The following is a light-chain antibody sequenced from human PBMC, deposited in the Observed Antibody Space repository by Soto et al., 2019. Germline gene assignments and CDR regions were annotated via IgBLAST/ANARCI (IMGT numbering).Light chain of an antibody. J-gene: IGLJ3*02. V-gene: IGLV2-14*03. CDR3: SSYTTSNTWV. CDR1: SNDVGAFNY. CDR2: GVS. Sequence: SALTQPASVSGSPGQSITISCTGSSNDVGAFNYVSWYRHSPGEAPKVLIRGVSIRPSGVSIRFSASKSANTASLTISGLQAEDEALYYCSSYTTSNTWVFGGGTQLTVL.